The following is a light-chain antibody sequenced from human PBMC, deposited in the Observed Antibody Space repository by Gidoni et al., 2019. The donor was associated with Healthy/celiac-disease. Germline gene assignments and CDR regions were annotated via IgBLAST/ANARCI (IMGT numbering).Light chain of an antibody. CDR1: QSISSY. V-gene: IGKV1-39*01. J-gene: IGKJ4*01. CDR2: AAS. Sequence: DIQMTQSPSSLSASVGDRVTITCRASQSISSYLNWYQQKPGKAPKLLIYAASSLQSVVPSRFSGSGSGTDFTLTIISLQPEDFATYYCQQSYSTPPLTFGGWTKVEI. CDR3: QQSYSTPPLT.